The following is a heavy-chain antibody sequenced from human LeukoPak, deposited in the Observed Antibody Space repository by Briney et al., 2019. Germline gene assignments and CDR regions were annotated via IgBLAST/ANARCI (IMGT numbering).Heavy chain of an antibody. CDR1: GFTFSSYA. V-gene: IGHV3-64D*06. CDR2: ISSNGGST. J-gene: IGHJ4*02. D-gene: IGHD1-20*01. CDR3: VKAMGITGTKTAPFDY. Sequence: GGSLRLSCSASGFTFSSYAMHWVRQAPGKGLEYVSAISSNGGSTYYADSAKGRFTISRDNSKNTLYLQMSSLRAEDTAVYYCVKAMGITGTKTAPFDYWGQGTLVTVSS.